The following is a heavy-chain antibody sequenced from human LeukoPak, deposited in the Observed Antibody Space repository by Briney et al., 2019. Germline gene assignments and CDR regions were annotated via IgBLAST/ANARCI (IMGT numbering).Heavy chain of an antibody. V-gene: IGHV5-51*01. CDR2: IYPGDSDT. Sequence: GESLKISCKGSGYSFTSYWIGWVRQMPGKGLEWMGSIYPGDSDTRYSPSFQGQVTISADKSISTAYLQWSSLKASDTAMYYCARQELGYCSGGSCLAHPGPWGQGTLVTVSS. D-gene: IGHD2-15*01. J-gene: IGHJ5*02. CDR3: ARQELGYCSGGSCLAHPGP. CDR1: GYSFTSYW.